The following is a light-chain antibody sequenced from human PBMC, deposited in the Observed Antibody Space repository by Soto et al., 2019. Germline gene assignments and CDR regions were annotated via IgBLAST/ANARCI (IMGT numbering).Light chain of an antibody. J-gene: IGKJ4*01. V-gene: IGKV3-11*01. CDR1: QSVASNY. Sequence: EIALTQSPGTLSLSPGERATLSCRASQSVASNYLAWYQQKPGQAPRLLIYDASNRATGIPARFSGSGSGTDFTLTISSLEPEDFAVYYCQQRGNWPLTFGGGTKVDIK. CDR2: DAS. CDR3: QQRGNWPLT.